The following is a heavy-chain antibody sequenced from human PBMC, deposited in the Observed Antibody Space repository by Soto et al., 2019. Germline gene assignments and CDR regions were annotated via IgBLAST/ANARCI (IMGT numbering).Heavy chain of an antibody. D-gene: IGHD3-3*01. V-gene: IGHV3-30*18. CDR1: GFTFRNFV. CDR3: AKDQSWMFRSGSGMDV. Sequence: LRLSCAASGFTFRNFVMHWVRQAPGKGLEWVAVISYAGNNIYYADSVKGRFTISRDNSGNTLYLEMSSLRGEDTAVYYCAKDQSWMFRSGSGMDVWGQGTTVTVSS. J-gene: IGHJ6*02. CDR2: ISYAGNNI.